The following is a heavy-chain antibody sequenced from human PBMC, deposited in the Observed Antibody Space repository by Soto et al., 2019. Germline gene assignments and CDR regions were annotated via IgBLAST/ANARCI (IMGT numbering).Heavy chain of an antibody. CDR2: ISSSGSTI. V-gene: IGHV3-11*01. CDR3: AREGTYYDYIWGSYLHDAFDI. J-gene: IGHJ3*02. D-gene: IGHD3-16*02. CDR1: GFTFSDYY. Sequence: PGGSLRLSCAASGFTFSDYYMSWIRQAPGKGLEWVSYISSSGSTIYYADSVKGRFTISRDNAKNSLNLQMNSLRAEDTAVYYCAREGTYYDYIWGSYLHDAFDIWGQGTMVTVSS.